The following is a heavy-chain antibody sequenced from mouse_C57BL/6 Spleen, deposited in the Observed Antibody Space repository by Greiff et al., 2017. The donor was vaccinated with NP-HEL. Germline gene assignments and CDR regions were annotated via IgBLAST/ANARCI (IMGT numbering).Heavy chain of an antibody. CDR3: ARWDWADYFDY. J-gene: IGHJ2*01. CDR1: GYAFSSSW. D-gene: IGHD4-1*01. V-gene: IGHV1-82*01. CDR2: IYPGDGDT. Sequence: VQLQQSGPELVKPGASVKISCKASGYAFSSSWMNWVKQRPGKGLEWIGRIYPGDGDTNYNGKFKGKATLTADKSSSTAYMHLSSLTSEDSAVYFCARWDWADYFDYWGQGTTLTVSS.